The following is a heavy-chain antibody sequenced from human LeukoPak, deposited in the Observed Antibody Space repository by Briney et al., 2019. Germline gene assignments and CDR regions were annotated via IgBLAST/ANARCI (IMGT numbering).Heavy chain of an antibody. CDR1: GFTFSDYY. V-gene: IGHV3-11*01. D-gene: IGHD2-8*01. CDR3: AREGYGVPFDY. CDR2: ISSGGSSR. Sequence: GGSLRLSRAASGFTFSDYYMSWIRQAPGKGLEWVSYISSGGSSRDYADSVKGRFTISRDNAKNSLYLQVNSLRAEDTAVYYCAREGYGVPFDYWGQGTLVTVSS. J-gene: IGHJ4*02.